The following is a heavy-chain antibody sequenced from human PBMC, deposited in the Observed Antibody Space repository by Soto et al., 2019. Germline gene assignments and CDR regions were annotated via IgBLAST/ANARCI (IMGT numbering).Heavy chain of an antibody. CDR1: GYSFTSHW. Sequence: GESLKISCKGSGYSFTSHWISWVRQMPGKGLEWMGRIDPSDSYTNYSPSFQGHVTISADKSISTAYLQWSSLKASDTAMYYCARSESAIVDYYYGMDVWGQGTTVTVSS. J-gene: IGHJ6*02. V-gene: IGHV5-10-1*01. D-gene: IGHD2-21*02. CDR3: ARSESAIVDYYYGMDV. CDR2: IDPSDSYT.